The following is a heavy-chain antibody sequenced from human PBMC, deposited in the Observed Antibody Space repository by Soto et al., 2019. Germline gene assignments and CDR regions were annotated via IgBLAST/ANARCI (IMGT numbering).Heavy chain of an antibody. V-gene: IGHV6-1*01. J-gene: IGHJ5*02. Sequence: SQTLSLTCAISGDSVSSNSAAWNWIRQSPSRGLEWLGRTDYKSKWYTDSAVSVKSRIAVNPDTSKNQFSLQLNSVTPEDTAVYYCAREVDERPNWFDPWGQGTLVTVSS. D-gene: IGHD1-1*01. CDR3: AREVDERPNWFDP. CDR1: GDSVSSNSAA. CDR2: TDYKSKWYT.